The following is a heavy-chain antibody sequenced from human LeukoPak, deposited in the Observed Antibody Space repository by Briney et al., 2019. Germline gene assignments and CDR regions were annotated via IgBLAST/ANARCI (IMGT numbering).Heavy chain of an antibody. CDR3: ARDRSSGLVPYDY. J-gene: IGHJ4*02. Sequence: GGSLRLSCAASGFTFSSHAIHWVRHAPGKGLEWVAVVSYDGNNKYYADSVKGRFSISRDNSKNTLYLQMNSLRAEDTAVYYCARDRSSGLVPYDYWGQGTLVTVSS. CDR2: VSYDGNNK. CDR1: GFTFSSHA. V-gene: IGHV3-30-3*01. D-gene: IGHD6-19*01.